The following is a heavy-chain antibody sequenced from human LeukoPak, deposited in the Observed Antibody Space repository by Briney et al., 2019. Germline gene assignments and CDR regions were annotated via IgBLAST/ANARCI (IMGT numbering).Heavy chain of an antibody. CDR2: IYYSGST. V-gene: IGHV4-59*01. D-gene: IGHD2-15*01. CDR3: ARVRDCSGGSCYSTANWFDP. J-gene: IGHJ5*02. CDR1: GGSISSYY. Sequence: SETLSLTCTVSGGSISSYYWTWIRQPPGKGLEWIGYIYYSGSTNYNPSLKSRVTISVDTSKNQFSLKLSSVTAADTAVYYCARVRDCSGGSCYSTANWFDPWGQGTLVTVSS.